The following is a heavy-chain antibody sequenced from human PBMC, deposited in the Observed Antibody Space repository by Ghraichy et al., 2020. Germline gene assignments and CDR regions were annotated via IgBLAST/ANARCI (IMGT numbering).Heavy chain of an antibody. CDR1: GGSISSSSYY. V-gene: IGHV4-39*01. CDR3: ARQGLLWFGVLSDYYYMDV. CDR2: IYYSGST. J-gene: IGHJ6*03. D-gene: IGHD3-10*01. Sequence: SETLSLTCTVSGGSISSSSYYWGWIRQPPGKGLEWIGSIYYSGSTYYNPSLKSRVTISVDTSKNQFSLKLSSVTAADTAVYYCARQGLLWFGVLSDYYYMDVWGKGTTVTVSS.